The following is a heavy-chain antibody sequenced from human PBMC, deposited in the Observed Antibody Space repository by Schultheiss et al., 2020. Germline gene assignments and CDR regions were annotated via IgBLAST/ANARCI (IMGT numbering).Heavy chain of an antibody. Sequence: GGSLRLSCAASGFTFSDYYMSWIRQAPGKGLEWVSYIGSSSDYTNYADSVKGRFTISRDNAKNSLYLQMNSLRAEDTAVYYCARAGYSTSWYVGPFDYWGKGILVTVSS. CDR2: IGSSSDYT. CDR3: ARAGYSTSWYVGPFDY. D-gene: IGHD6-13*01. V-gene: IGHV3-11*05. CDR1: GFTFSDYY. J-gene: IGHJ4*02.